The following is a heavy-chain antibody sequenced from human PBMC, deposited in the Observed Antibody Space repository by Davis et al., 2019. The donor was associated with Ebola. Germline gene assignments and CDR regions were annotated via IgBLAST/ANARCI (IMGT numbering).Heavy chain of an antibody. CDR1: GYTFTGYY. J-gene: IGHJ5*02. CDR3: ATDKVMTTSGGRWFDP. CDR2: INPNSGGT. Sequence: ASVKVSCKASGYTFTGYYMHWVRQAPGQGLEWMGWINPNSGGTNYAQKFQGRVTMTRDTSISTAYMELSSLRSEDTAVYYCATDKVMTTSGGRWFDPWGQGTLVTVSS. V-gene: IGHV1-2*02. D-gene: IGHD4-11*01.